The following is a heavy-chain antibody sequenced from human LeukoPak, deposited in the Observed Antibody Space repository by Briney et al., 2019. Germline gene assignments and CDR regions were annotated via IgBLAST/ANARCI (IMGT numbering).Heavy chain of an antibody. V-gene: IGHV4-39*01. CDR2: IYYSGST. D-gene: IGHD3-10*01. CDR3: ARRVPYSMGRGAYFDH. Sequence: SETLSLTCSVSGGSISSTSFYWGWIRQPPGKGLEWIGSIYYSGSTYYNPSLKSRVTISVDTSKNQFSLNLTSVTAADTAVYYCARRVPYSMGRGAYFDHWGQGMLVTVSS. J-gene: IGHJ4*02. CDR1: GGSISSTSFY.